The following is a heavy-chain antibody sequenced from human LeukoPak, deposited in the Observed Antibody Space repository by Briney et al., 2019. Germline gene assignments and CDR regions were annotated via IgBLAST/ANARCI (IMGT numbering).Heavy chain of an antibody. Sequence: PGGSLRLSCAASGFTFSSYSMNWVRQAPGKGLEWVSYISSSSSTIYYADSVKGRFTISRDNAKNSLYLQMNSLRAEDTAVYYCARNDVYDFWSGSTFDYWGQGTLVTVSS. CDR1: GFTFSSYS. D-gene: IGHD3-3*01. CDR2: ISSSSSTI. V-gene: IGHV3-48*01. CDR3: ARNDVYDFWSGSTFDY. J-gene: IGHJ4*02.